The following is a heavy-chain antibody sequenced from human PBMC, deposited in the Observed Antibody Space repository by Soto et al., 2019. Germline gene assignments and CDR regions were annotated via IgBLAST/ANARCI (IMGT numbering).Heavy chain of an antibody. V-gene: IGHV1-69*13. CDR1: GGTFSNSA. Sequence: GASVKVSCKASGGTFSNSAISWVRQAPGQGLEWMGGIMPIFRTPDYAQRFQGRVTITADESTSTAYMELSGLRPDDTAVYYCERLAGYCSTNGCHGDYAMDVWGQGTTVTVSS. D-gene: IGHD2-2*01. J-gene: IGHJ6*02. CDR2: IMPIFRTP. CDR3: ERLAGYCSTNGCHGDYAMDV.